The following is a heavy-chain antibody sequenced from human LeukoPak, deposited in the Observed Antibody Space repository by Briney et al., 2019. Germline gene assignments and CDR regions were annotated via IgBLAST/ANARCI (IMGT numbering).Heavy chain of an antibody. V-gene: IGHV7-4-1*02. J-gene: IGHJ4*02. D-gene: IGHD3-10*01. CDR3: ARAKNTMVRGVIFHGDY. CDR2: INTNTGNP. Sequence: ASVKVSCKASGYTFTGYYMHWVRQAPGQGLEWMGWINTNTGNPTYAQGFTGRFVLSLDTSVSTAYLQISNLKAEDTAVYYCARAKNTMVRGVIFHGDYWGQGTLVTVSS. CDR1: GYTFTGYY.